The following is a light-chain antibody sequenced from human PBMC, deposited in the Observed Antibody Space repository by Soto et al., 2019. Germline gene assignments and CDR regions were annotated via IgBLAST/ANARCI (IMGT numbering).Light chain of an antibody. CDR2: STN. Sequence: QTVVTQEPSLTVSPGGTVTLTCASTTGAVTSSSFANWFQQKPGQPPRALIYSTNNRHSCTPARFSGSLLGGKAALTLSGVQPEDEAEYYCLLYYGTAQVAVFGPGTKLTVL. V-gene: IGLV7-43*01. CDR1: TGAVTSSSF. CDR3: LLYYGTAQVAV. J-gene: IGLJ1*01.